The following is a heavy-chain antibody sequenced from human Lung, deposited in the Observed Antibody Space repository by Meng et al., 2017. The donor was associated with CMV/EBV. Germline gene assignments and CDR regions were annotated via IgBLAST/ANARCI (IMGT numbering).Heavy chain of an antibody. D-gene: IGHD2-21*01. J-gene: IGHJ6*02. CDR2: IYYSGST. Sequence: SXTXSLXCTVSGCSISSSSYYWGWIRQPPGKGREWIGSIYYSGSTYYDPSLKSRVTISVDTYKNQYSLKLSSVTAADTAVYYCARQSRGFHYHYGMDVWGQGTXVTVSS. V-gene: IGHV4-39*01. CDR3: ARQSRGFHYHYGMDV. CDR1: GCSISSSSYY.